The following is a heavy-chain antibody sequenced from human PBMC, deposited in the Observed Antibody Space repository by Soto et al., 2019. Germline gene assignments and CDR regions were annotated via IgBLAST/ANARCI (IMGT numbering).Heavy chain of an antibody. V-gene: IGHV5-51*01. D-gene: IGHD3-22*01. CDR2: IYPGDSDT. CDR3: ARLRGRRYYDSSGYPYYYYGMDV. Sequence: GESLKISCQCSGYSFTSYWIGWVRQMPGKGLEWMGIIYPGDSDTRYSPSFPGQVTISADKSISTAYLQWSSLKASDTAMYYCARLRGRRYYDSSGYPYYYYGMDVWGQGTTVTVSS. J-gene: IGHJ6*02. CDR1: GYSFTSYW.